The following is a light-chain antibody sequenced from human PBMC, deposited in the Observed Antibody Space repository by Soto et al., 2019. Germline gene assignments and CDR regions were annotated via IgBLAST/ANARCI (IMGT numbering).Light chain of an antibody. CDR3: HHYNSYFLWP. CDR1: QSISSW. CDR2: DAS. Sequence: QMTQSPSMLSASVGDRVTIACRASQSISSWLAWYQQKPGRAPKLLIFDASSLESGVPSRFSGSGSGTEFTLTISSLQPDDFATYYCHHYNSYFLWPFGQGTKV. J-gene: IGKJ1*01. V-gene: IGKV1-5*01.